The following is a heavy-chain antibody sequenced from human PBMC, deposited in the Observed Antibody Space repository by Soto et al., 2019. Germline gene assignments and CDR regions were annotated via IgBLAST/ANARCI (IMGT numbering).Heavy chain of an antibody. J-gene: IGHJ4*02. CDR2: ISYEGSNK. CDR1: GLTFSSYG. D-gene: IGHD3-22*01. Sequence: GGSLRLSCAASGLTFSSYGMHWVRQAPGKGLEWVAVISYEGSNKYYADSVKGRFTISRDNSKNTLYLQMNSLRAEDTAVYYCAKEGMIEYDYFDYWGQGTLVTVSS. V-gene: IGHV3-30*18. CDR3: AKEGMIEYDYFDY.